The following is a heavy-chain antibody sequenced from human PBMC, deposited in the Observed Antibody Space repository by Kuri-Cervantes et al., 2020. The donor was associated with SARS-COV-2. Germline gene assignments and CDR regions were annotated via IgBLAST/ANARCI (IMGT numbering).Heavy chain of an antibody. CDR1: GFTFSSYE. D-gene: IGHD2-21*01. CDR2: ISSSGSTI. CDR3: ARVPGLLIYYYYGMDV. Sequence: GESLKISCAASGFTFSSYEMNWVRQAPGKGLEWVSYISSSGSTIYYADSVKGRFTISRDNAKNSLYLQMNSLRAEDTAVYYCARVPGLLIYYYYGMDVWGQGTTVTVSS. J-gene: IGHJ6*02. V-gene: IGHV3-48*03.